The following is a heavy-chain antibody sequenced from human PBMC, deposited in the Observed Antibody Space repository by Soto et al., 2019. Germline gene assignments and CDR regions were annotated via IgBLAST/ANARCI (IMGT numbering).Heavy chain of an antibody. D-gene: IGHD4-17*01. Sequence: QVQLVQSGAEVKKPGSSVKVSCKASADTFNSYSLSWLRQAPGQRLEWRGGITPVFGTADYAQSFEDRLTITAHDSTSTVYMELSSLRSDDTAVYYCARSLEGTTVTNWFDPWGQGALVTVSS. CDR3: ARSLEGTTVTNWFDP. CDR1: ADTFNSYS. CDR2: ITPVFGTA. J-gene: IGHJ5*02. V-gene: IGHV1-69*01.